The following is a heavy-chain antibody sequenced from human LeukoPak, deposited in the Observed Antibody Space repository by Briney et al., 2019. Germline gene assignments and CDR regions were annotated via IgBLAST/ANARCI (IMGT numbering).Heavy chain of an antibody. Sequence: SETLSLTCAVYGGSFSGYYWSWIRQPPGKGLEWIGEINHSGSTNYNPSLKSRVTISVDTSKNQFSLKLSSETAADTAVYYCARAEVVVVAAAWFDPWGQGTLVTVSS. CDR3: ARAEVVVVAAAWFDP. D-gene: IGHD2-15*01. CDR2: INHSGST. CDR1: GGSFSGYY. J-gene: IGHJ5*02. V-gene: IGHV4-34*01.